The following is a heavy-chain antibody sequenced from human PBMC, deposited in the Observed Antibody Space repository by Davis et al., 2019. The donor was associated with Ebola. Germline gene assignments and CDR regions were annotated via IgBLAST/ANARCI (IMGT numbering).Heavy chain of an antibody. CDR2: FDPEDGET. J-gene: IGHJ6*02. Sequence: ASVKVSCKVSGYTLTELSMHWVRQAPGKGLEWMGGFDPEDGETIYAQKFQGRVTMTEDTSTDTAYMELSSLRSEDTAVYYCARAGGLRYFDWLLYGGMDVWGQGTTVTVSS. D-gene: IGHD3-9*01. CDR3: ARAGGLRYFDWLLYGGMDV. V-gene: IGHV1-24*01. CDR1: GYTLTELS.